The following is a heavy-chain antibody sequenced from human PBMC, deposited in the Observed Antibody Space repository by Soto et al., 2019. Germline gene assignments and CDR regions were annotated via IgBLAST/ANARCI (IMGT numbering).Heavy chain of an antibody. CDR3: ARPPPKKDIVATILDY. CDR2: ISYDGSNK. Sequence: QVQLVESGGGVVQPGRSLRLSCAASGFTFSSYAMHWVRQAPGKGLEGVAVISYDGSNKYYADSVKGRFTISRDNSKNTLYLQMNSLRAEDTAVYYCARPPPKKDIVATILDYWGQGTLVTVSS. CDR1: GFTFSSYA. D-gene: IGHD5-12*01. J-gene: IGHJ4*02. V-gene: IGHV3-30-3*01.